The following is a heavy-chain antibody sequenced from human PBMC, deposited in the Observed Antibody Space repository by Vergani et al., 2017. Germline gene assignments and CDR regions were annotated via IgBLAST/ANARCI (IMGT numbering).Heavy chain of an antibody. J-gene: IGHJ4*02. D-gene: IGHD6-13*01. Sequence: QVQLQESGPGLVKPSQTLSLTCTVSCGSISSGSYYWSWIRQPAGKGLEWIGRIYTSGSTNYKPSLKSRVTVSVDTSKNQFSLKLSSVNAADTAVYYCARVATPCIAAAPYYFDYWGQGTLVTVSS. CDR3: ARVATPCIAAAPYYFDY. CDR1: CGSISSGSYY. CDR2: IYTSGST. V-gene: IGHV4-61*02.